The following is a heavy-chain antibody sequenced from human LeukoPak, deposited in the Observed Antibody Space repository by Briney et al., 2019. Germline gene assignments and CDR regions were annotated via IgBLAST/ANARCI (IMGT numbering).Heavy chain of an antibody. CDR3: AGHDYGDYSFDY. J-gene: IGHJ4*02. CDR1: GGSISSSSYY. V-gene: IGHV4-61*05. CDR2: IYYSGST. Sequence: SETLSLTCTVSGGSISSSSYYWSWIRQPPGKGLEWIGYIYYSGSTNYNPSLKSRVTISVDTSKNQFSLKLSSVTAADTAVYYCAGHDYGDYSFDYWGQGTLVTVSS. D-gene: IGHD4-17*01.